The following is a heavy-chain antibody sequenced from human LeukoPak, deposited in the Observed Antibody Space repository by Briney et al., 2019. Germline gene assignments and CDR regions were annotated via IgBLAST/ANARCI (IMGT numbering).Heavy chain of an antibody. Sequence: SVKVSCKASGGTFSSYAISWVRQAPGQGLEWMGRIIPIFGIANYAQKFQGRVTITADKSTSTAYMELSSLRSEDTAAYYCARTAPHKYCSSTSCYGGWFDPWGQGTLVTVSS. CDR3: ARTAPHKYCSSTSCYGGWFDP. CDR1: GGTFSSYA. V-gene: IGHV1-69*04. J-gene: IGHJ5*02. CDR2: IIPIFGIA. D-gene: IGHD2-2*01.